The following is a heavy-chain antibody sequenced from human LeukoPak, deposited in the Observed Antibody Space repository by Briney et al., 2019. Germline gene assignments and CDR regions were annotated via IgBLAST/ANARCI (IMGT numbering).Heavy chain of an antibody. V-gene: IGHV1-24*01. CDR1: GYTLTEFS. CDR3: ATDLAYCGGDCYFR. Sequence: ASVKVSCKVSGYTLTEFSMHWVRQAPGKGLEWMGGFDPEDGETIYAQKFQGRVTMTEDTSTDTAYMELSSLRSEDTAVYYCATDLAYCGGDCYFRWGQGTLVTVSS. D-gene: IGHD2-21*02. CDR2: FDPEDGET. J-gene: IGHJ4*02.